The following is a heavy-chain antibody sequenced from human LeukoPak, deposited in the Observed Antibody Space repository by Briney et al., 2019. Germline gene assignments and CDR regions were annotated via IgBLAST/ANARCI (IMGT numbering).Heavy chain of an antibody. Sequence: GGSLRLSCVGSAFTFSEYSMSWIRQAPGRELEWISSITESGGTEYYADSVKGRFSISRDNAKSALYLQMNSLRAEDTAVYYCARMLVPAATDASFDPWGQGTLVTVSS. J-gene: IGHJ5*02. CDR1: AFTFSEYS. CDR3: ARMLVPAATDASFDP. D-gene: IGHD2-2*01. CDR2: ITESGGTE. V-gene: IGHV3-11*01.